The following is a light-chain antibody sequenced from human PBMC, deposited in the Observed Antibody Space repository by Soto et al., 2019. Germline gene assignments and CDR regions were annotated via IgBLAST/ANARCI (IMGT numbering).Light chain of an antibody. CDR3: QQRDSWPIT. Sequence: EIVLTQSPASLSLSPGERATLSCRASQSVDSYLVWYQQKPGQAPRLLIFGASNRATGIPARFSGSGSGTDFTLTINSLEPDDFAVYYCQQRDSWPITFGQGTRLEMK. V-gene: IGKV3-11*01. CDR1: QSVDSY. CDR2: GAS. J-gene: IGKJ5*01.